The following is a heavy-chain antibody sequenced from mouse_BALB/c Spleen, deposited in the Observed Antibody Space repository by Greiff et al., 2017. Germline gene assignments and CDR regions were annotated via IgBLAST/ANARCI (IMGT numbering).Heavy chain of an antibody. Sequence: EVQLQESGPRLVKPSQTLSLTCSVTGDSITSGYWNWIRKFPGNKLEYMGYISYSGSTYYNPSLKSRISITRDTSKNQYYLQLNSVTTEDTATYYCARSPVDYYDYPYAMDYWGQGTSVTVSS. CDR1: GDSITSGY. CDR2: ISYSGST. CDR3: ARSPVDYYDYPYAMDY. J-gene: IGHJ4*01. V-gene: IGHV3-8*02. D-gene: IGHD2-4*01.